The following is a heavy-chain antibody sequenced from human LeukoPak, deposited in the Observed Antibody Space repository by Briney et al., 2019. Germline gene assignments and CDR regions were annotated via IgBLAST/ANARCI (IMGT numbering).Heavy chain of an antibody. D-gene: IGHD4-17*01. CDR3: ARGESTGPNFDY. CDR1: GFTFDAYT. V-gene: IGHV3-43*01. Sequence: GGSLRLSCAASGFTFDAYTMHWVRQALGKGLEWVSLIIWDGGRSYYADSVKGRFTISRDNSKNSLYLQMNSLRPDDTALYYCARGESTGPNFDYWGQGTLVTVSS. J-gene: IGHJ4*02. CDR2: IIWDGGRS.